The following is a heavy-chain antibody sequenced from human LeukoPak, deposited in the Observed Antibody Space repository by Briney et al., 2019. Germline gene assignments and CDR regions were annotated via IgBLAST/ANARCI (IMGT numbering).Heavy chain of an antibody. CDR3: ARDRHFGRGYSYVGSDY. V-gene: IGHV4-39*07. J-gene: IGHJ4*02. CDR1: GGSLSSSSYY. CDR2: IYYSGST. D-gene: IGHD5-18*01. Sequence: SETLSLTCTVSGGSLSSSSYYWGWIRQPPGKGLEWIGSIYYSGSTYYNPSLKSRVTISVDRSKNQFSLKLSSVTAADTAVYYCARDRHFGRGYSYVGSDYWGQGTLVTVSS.